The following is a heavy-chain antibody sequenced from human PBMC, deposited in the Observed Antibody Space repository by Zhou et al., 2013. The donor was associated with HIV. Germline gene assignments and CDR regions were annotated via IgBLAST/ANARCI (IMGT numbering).Heavy chain of an antibody. CDR1: GDTFGSYA. V-gene: IGHV1-69*14. J-gene: IGHJ5*02. CDR3: ARESLRYYDSSGSRYNWFDP. D-gene: IGHD3-22*01. Sequence: QVQLVQSGAEVKKPGSSVKVSCKASGDTFGSYAISWVRQTPGQGLEWMGGITPIIGTANYAQKFQDRVTITADKSTNTAYMELSSLRFEDTALYFCARESLRYYDSSGSRYNWFDPWGQGTLVTVSS. CDR2: ITPIIGTA.